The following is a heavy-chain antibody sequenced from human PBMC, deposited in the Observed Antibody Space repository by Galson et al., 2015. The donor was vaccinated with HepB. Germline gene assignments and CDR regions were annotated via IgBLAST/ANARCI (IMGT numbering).Heavy chain of an antibody. CDR1: GGSISSYY. J-gene: IGHJ2*01. CDR3: ARHVFGNYGLVLGWYFDL. V-gene: IGHV4-59*08. CDR2: IYYSGST. Sequence: ETLSLTCTVSGGSISSYYWSWIRQPPGKGLEWIAYIYYSGSTNYNPSLKSRVTISVDMSKNQFSLKLSSVTAADTAVYYCARHVFGNYGLVLGWYFDLWGRGTLVTVSS. D-gene: IGHD4-11*01.